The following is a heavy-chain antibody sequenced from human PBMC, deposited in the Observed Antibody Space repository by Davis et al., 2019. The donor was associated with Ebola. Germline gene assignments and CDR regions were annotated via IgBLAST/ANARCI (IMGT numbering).Heavy chain of an antibody. CDR1: GFTFSNYA. V-gene: IGHV3-23*01. Sequence: PGGSLTLSCAASGFTFSNYAMSWVRQAPGKGLEWVSAISGSGASTYYTDSVKGRFTISRDNSKDTLYLQMNRLRAEATAVYYCANGRGGSAWLNFDYWGQGTLVTVSS. CDR2: ISGSGAST. J-gene: IGHJ4*02. CDR3: ANGRGGSAWLNFDY. D-gene: IGHD6-19*01.